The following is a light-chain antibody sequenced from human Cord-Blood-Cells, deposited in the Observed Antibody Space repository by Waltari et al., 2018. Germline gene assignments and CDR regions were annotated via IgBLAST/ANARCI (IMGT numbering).Light chain of an antibody. CDR3: QKYNSATRT. CDR2: AAS. CDR1: QGISNY. Sequence: DIQMTQSPSSLSASVGDRVHITCRASQGISNYLAWYQQKPGKVPKLLIYAASTLQSGVPSRFSGSGSGTDFTLTISSLQPEDVATYYCQKYNSATRTFGPGTKVDIK. V-gene: IGKV1-27*01. J-gene: IGKJ3*01.